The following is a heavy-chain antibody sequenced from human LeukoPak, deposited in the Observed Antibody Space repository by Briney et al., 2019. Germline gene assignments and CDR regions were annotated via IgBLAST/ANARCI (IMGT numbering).Heavy chain of an antibody. V-gene: IGHV3-53*01. D-gene: IGHD2-2*02. CDR3: ARDPGGPHTVKWDAFDI. J-gene: IGHJ3*02. Sequence: PGGSLRLSCAASGFTASSNYMSWVRQAPGKGLEWVSVIYSGGSTYYADSVKGRFTISRDNSKNTLYLQMNSLRAEDTAVYYCARDPGGPHTVKWDAFDIWGQGTMVTVSS. CDR2: IYSGGST. CDR1: GFTASSNY.